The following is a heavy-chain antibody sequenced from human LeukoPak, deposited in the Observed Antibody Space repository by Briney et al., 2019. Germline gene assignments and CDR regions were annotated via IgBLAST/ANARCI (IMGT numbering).Heavy chain of an antibody. Sequence: PSETLSLTCTVSGDSISSTGNYWGWIPQPPGKGLEWIASISYGGFTYHNPTLKSRVIISVDTSKNQFSLKMNSVAAADTAVYYCARCLYTYYYMDVWGKGTPVTVSS. V-gene: IGHV4-39*01. D-gene: IGHD3-16*01. CDR3: ARCLYTYYYMDV. CDR2: ISYGGFT. J-gene: IGHJ6*03. CDR1: GDSISSTGNY.